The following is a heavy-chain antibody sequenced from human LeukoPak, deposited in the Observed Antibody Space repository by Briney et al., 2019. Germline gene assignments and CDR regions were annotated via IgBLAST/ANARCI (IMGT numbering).Heavy chain of an antibody. CDR1: GGSISSGDYS. Sequence: PSQTLSLTCTVSGGSISSGDYSWSWIRQPPGKGLEWIGYIYYSGSTYYNPSLKSRVTISVDTSKNQFSLKLSSVTAADTAVYYCARVDPDSSSTLEVFDYWGQGTLVTVSS. CDR2: IYYSGST. V-gene: IGHV4-30-4*01. CDR3: ARVDPDSSSTLEVFDY. D-gene: IGHD6-6*01. J-gene: IGHJ4*02.